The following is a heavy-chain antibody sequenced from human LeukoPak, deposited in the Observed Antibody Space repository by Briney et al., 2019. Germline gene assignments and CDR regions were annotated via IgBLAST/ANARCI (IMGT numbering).Heavy chain of an antibody. CDR3: ARGRYCSADICTGGDSFDI. J-gene: IGHJ3*02. CDR2: KYARGSS. Sequence: SETLSLTCTVSGGSISSSSYYWGWIRQPPGKGLEWIGRKYARGSSNYNPPVQSRVTMSVDTSKNQFSLELRSVTAADTAVYYCARGRYCSADICTGGDSFDIWGQGTMVSVSP. CDR1: GGSISSSSYY. V-gene: IGHV4-39*07. D-gene: IGHD2-15*01.